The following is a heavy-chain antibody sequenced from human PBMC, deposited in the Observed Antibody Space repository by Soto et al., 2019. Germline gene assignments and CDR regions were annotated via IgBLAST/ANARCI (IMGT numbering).Heavy chain of an antibody. D-gene: IGHD5-12*01. V-gene: IGHV1-69*06. CDR1: GGTFSSYA. J-gene: IGHJ4*02. CDR3: ARQQPDGYNDYFDY. Sequence: QVQLVQSGAEVKKPGSSVKVSCKASGGTFSSYAISGVRQAPGQGLEWMGGIIPIFGTANYAQKFQGRVTITADKSTSTADMEVSSLRSEDTAVYYGARQQPDGYNDYFDYWGQGTLVTVSS. CDR2: IIPIFGTA.